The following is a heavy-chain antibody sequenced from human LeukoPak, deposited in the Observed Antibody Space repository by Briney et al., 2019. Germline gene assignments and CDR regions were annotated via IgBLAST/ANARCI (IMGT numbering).Heavy chain of an antibody. Sequence: SETLSLTCAVYGGSFSGYYWSWIRQPPKKGLEWIGEINHSESTNYNPSLKSRVTISVDTSKNQFSLKLRSVTAADTAVYYCARPRASSPGNWFDSWGQGTLVTVSS. CDR1: GGSFSGYY. V-gene: IGHV4-34*01. CDR3: ARPRASSPGNWFDS. CDR2: INHSEST. D-gene: IGHD6-13*01. J-gene: IGHJ5*01.